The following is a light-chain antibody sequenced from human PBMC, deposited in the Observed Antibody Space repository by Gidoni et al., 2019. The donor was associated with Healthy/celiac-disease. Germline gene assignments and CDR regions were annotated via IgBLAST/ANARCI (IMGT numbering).Light chain of an antibody. Sequence: QAVVTQEPSLTVSPGGTVTLTCGSSTGAVPSGHYPHWFQQKPGQAPRTLIYDTGKKHSWTPARFSGSLLGGKAALTLSGAQPEDEAEYYCLVSYSGAWVFGGGTKLTVL. CDR2: DTG. J-gene: IGLJ3*02. V-gene: IGLV7-46*01. CDR1: TGAVPSGHY. CDR3: LVSYSGAWV.